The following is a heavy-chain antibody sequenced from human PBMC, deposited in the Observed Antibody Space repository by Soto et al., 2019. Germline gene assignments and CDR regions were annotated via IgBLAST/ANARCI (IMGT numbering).Heavy chain of an antibody. CDR3: SKGDWLWDSFDF. CDR1: GLAFSNYA. CDR2: ITACGYSA. J-gene: IGHJ4*02. V-gene: IGHV3-23*01. D-gene: IGHD3-16*01. Sequence: GVSRRLSCSAFGLAFSNYAMTWVRQAPGKGLEWVSIITACGYSAYYGGAVKGRFTTSRDNSRSTLYLQMNGLRADDTAVYYFSKGDWLWDSFDFWGQGTLVTVSS.